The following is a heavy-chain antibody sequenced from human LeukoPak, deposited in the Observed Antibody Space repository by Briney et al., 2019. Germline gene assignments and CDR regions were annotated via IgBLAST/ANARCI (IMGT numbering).Heavy chain of an antibody. CDR3: ARTFSESYYYYGMDV. CDR1: GVSIGGYY. CDR2: VYYSGRT. V-gene: IGHV4-59*01. Sequence: SETLSLTCIVSGVSIGGYYWSWIRQPPGKGLEWIGYVYYSGRTNYNPSLKSRVTISVDTSKNQFSLKLSSVTAADTAVYYCARTFSESYYYYGMDVWGQGTTVTVSS. J-gene: IGHJ6*02. D-gene: IGHD1-26*01.